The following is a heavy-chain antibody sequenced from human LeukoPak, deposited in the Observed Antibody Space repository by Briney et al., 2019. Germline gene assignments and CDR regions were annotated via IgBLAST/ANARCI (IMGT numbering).Heavy chain of an antibody. D-gene: IGHD3-9*01. CDR1: GGSISSSSYY. J-gene: IGHJ4*02. Sequence: SEPLSLTCTVSGGSISSSSYYWGWIRQPPGKGLERIGSIYYTGSTYYNPSLKNRVIMSVDTSKSQVSLTLISVTAADTAVYYCTRLPIFTGYFFDYWGQGTLVTVSS. CDR3: TRLPIFTGYFFDY. CDR2: IYYTGST. V-gene: IGHV4-39*01.